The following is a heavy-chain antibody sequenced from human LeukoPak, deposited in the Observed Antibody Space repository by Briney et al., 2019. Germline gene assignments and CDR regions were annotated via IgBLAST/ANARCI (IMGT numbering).Heavy chain of an antibody. CDR3: AHSISYHDAFDI. J-gene: IGHJ3*02. CDR2: IYWNDDK. CDR1: GFSLSTSGVG. Sequence: SGPTLVKLTQTLTLTCTFSGFSLSTSGVGVGWIRQPPGKALEWLALIYWNDDKRYSPSLKSRLTITKDTSKNQVVLTMTNMDPVDTATYYCAHSISYHDAFDIWGQGTMVTVSS. D-gene: IGHD3-3*02. V-gene: IGHV2-5*01.